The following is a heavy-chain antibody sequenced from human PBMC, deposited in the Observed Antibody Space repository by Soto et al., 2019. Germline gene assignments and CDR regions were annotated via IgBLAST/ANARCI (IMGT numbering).Heavy chain of an antibody. CDR1: GGSISSSSYY. V-gene: IGHV4-39*01. D-gene: IGHD6-13*01. CDR3: ARHFSSPGGAGFDY. CDR2: IYYSGST. J-gene: IGHJ4*02. Sequence: SETLSLTCTVSGGSISSSSYYWGWIRQPPGKGLEWIGSIYYSGSTYYNPSLKSRVTISVDTSKNQCSLKLSSVTAADTAVYYCARHFSSPGGAGFDYWGQGTLVTVSS.